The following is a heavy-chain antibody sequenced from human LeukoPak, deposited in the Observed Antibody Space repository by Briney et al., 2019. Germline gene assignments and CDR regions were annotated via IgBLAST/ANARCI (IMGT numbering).Heavy chain of an antibody. D-gene: IGHD3-9*01. CDR1: GFTFSSYG. CDR2: IWYDGSNK. V-gene: IGHV3-33*06. J-gene: IGHJ4*02. CDR3: AKEENFDWFHHFDY. Sequence: GGSLRLSCAASGFTFSSYGMHWVRQAPGKGLEWVAVIWYDGSNKYYADSVEGRFTISRDNSKNTLYLQMNSLRAEDTAVYYCAKEENFDWFHHFDYWGQGTLVTVSS.